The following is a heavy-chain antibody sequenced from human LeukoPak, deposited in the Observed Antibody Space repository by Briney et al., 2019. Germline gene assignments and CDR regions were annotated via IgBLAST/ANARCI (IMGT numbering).Heavy chain of an antibody. CDR2: ISSSGATK. CDR3: ARDLGQNYDTSDNWFDP. CDR1: GFTFSSYE. V-gene: IGHV3-48*03. J-gene: IGHJ5*02. Sequence: GGSLRLSCAASGFTFSSYEMNWVRQAPGKGLEWVSYISSSGATKYYTDSVKGRFTMSRDNAKNSLYLQMNSLRAEDTAVYYCARDLGQNYDTSDNWFDPWGQGTLVTVSS. D-gene: IGHD3-22*01.